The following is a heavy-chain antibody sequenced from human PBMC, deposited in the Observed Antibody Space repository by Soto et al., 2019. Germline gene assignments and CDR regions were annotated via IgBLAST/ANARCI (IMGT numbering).Heavy chain of an antibody. Sequence: QVQLQESGPGLVKPSETLSLTCTVSGGSISSYYWSWIRQPPGKGLEWIGYIYYSGSTNYNPSLKSRVTIPVDTSKNQFSLKLSAVTAADTAVYYCARHGLAAYSGYDSHYYYYYMHVWGKGTTVTVSS. J-gene: IGHJ6*03. V-gene: IGHV4-59*08. CDR3: ARHGLAAYSGYDSHYYYYYMHV. D-gene: IGHD5-12*01. CDR1: GGSISSYY. CDR2: IYYSGST.